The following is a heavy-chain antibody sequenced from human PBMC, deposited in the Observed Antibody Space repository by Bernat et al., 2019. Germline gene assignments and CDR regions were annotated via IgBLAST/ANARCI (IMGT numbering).Heavy chain of an antibody. CDR1: GLTFSSYA. Sequence: QVQLVESGGGVVQPGRSLRLSCAASGLTFSSYAMHWVRQAPGKGLEWVAVISYDGSDKYYADSVKGRFTISRDNSKNTLYLQMNSLRAEDTAVYYCAGGVGHYYYMDVWGKGTTVTVSS. CDR3: AGGVGHYYYMDV. J-gene: IGHJ6*03. V-gene: IGHV3-30*01. CDR2: ISYDGSDK.